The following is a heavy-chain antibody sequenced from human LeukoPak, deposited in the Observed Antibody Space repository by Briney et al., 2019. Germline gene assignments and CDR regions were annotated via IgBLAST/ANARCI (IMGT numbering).Heavy chain of an antibody. CDR2: ISSNGGST. V-gene: IGHV3-64*01. J-gene: IGHJ5*02. D-gene: IGHD6-13*01. Sequence: GGSLRLSCAASGFTFSSYAMHWVRQAPGKGLEYVSAISSNGGSTYYANSVKGGFTISRDNSKNTLYLQMGSLRAEDMAVYYCARSSSSWTGWFDPWGQGTLVTVSS. CDR1: GFTFSSYA. CDR3: ARSSSSWTGWFDP.